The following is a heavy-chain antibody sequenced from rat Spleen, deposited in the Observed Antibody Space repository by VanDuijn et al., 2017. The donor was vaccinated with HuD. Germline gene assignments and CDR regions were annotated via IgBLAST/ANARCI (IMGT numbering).Heavy chain of an antibody. V-gene: IGHV5S13*01. CDR2: ISTGGGNT. CDR1: GFTFSNYD. Sequence: EVQLVESGGGLVQPGRSLKLSCAASGFTFSNYDMAWVRQAPTKGLEWVASISTGGGNTYYRDSVKGRFTISRDAAKNTLYLKGDSLRSEDTATYYCARRKIYYYDGPYPHDYWGQGVMVTVSS. D-gene: IGHD1-12*02. J-gene: IGHJ2*01. CDR3: ARRKIYYYDGPYPHDY.